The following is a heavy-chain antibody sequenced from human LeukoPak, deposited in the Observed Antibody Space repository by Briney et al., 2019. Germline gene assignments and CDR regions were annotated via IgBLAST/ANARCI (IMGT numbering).Heavy chain of an antibody. CDR3: ARGYYGMDV. J-gene: IGHJ6*02. CDR2: ISSSGSTI. Sequence: PSETLSLTCAVYGGSFSGYYWSWIRQAPGKGLEWVSYISSSGSTIYYADSVKGRFTISRDNAKNSLYLQVNSLRAEDTAVYYCARGYYGMDVWGQGTTVTVSS. CDR1: GGSFSGYY. V-gene: IGHV3-11*01.